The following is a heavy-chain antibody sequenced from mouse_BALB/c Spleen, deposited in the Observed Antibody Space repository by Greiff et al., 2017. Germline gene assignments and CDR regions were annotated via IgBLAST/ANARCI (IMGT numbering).Heavy chain of an antibody. CDR1: GFTFSSYG. V-gene: IGHV5-6*01. CDR3: ARQGKNPWFAY. Sequence: EVHLVESGGDLVKPGGSLKLSCAASGFTFSSYGMSWVRQTPDKRLEWVATISSGGSYTYYPDSVKGRFTISRDNAKNTLYLQMSSLKSEDTAMYYCARQGKNPWFAYWGQGTLVTVSA. CDR2: ISSGGSYT. J-gene: IGHJ3*01.